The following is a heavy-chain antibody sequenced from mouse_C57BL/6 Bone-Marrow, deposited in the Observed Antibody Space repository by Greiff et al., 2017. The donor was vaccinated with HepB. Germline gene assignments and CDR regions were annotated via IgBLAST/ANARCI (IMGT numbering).Heavy chain of an antibody. V-gene: IGHV1-72*01. Sequence: VKLQQPGAELVKPGASVKLSCKASGYTFTSYWMHWVKQRPGRGLEWIGRIDPNSGGTKYNEKFKSKATLTVDKPSSTAYMQLSSLTSEDSAVYYCARPIYDGYYDWFAYWGQGTLVTVSA. D-gene: IGHD2-3*01. CDR1: GYTFTSYW. CDR2: IDPNSGGT. J-gene: IGHJ3*01. CDR3: ARPIYDGYYDWFAY.